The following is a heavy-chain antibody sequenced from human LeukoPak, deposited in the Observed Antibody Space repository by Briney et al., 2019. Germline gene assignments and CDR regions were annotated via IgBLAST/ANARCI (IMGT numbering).Heavy chain of an antibody. CDR2: IYYSGST. CDR3: AKETIVVVPAAILRYYYYYYMDV. Sequence: SETLSLTCTVSGGSISSSSYYWGWLRQPPGTGREWIGSIYYSGSTYYNPSLKSPVTISVDTSKNQFSLTLSSVTAADTAVYYCAKETIVVVPAAILRYYYYYYMDVWGKGTTVTVSS. J-gene: IGHJ6*03. CDR1: GGSISSSSYY. V-gene: IGHV4-39*01. D-gene: IGHD2-2*02.